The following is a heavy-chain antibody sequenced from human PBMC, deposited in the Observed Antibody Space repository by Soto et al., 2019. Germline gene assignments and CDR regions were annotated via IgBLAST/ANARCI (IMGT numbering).Heavy chain of an antibody. CDR1: GGSISSGGYY. J-gene: IGHJ4*02. D-gene: IGHD5-18*01. V-gene: IGHV4-31*03. CDR3: ARNTAMDGGFDY. Sequence: SETLSLTCTVSGGSISSGGYYWSWIRKNPGTGLEWIGYIYYSGSTYYTPSLKSRVTISVVTSKIQFTLKGSAVTAADRAVYYGARNTAMDGGFDYWGQGTLVTVSS. CDR2: IYYSGST.